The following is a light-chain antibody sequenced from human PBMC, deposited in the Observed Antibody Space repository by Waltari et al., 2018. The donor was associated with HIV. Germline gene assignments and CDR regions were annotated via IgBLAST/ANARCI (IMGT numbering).Light chain of an antibody. J-gene: IGKJ1*01. V-gene: IGKV1-6*01. Sequence: AIQMTQSPSSLSASVGDRVTITCRTSQDIGNDLLWYQQKPGKAPRLLIYATSSLQSGAPSRFSGSGSGTDFTLTISSLQPEDVATYYCLQEYNYPRTFGQGTKVEI. CDR3: LQEYNYPRT. CDR1: QDIGND. CDR2: ATS.